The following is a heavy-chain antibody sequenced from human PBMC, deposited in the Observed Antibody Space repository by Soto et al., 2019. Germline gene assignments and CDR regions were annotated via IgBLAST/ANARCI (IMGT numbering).Heavy chain of an antibody. V-gene: IGHV4-34*01. D-gene: IGHD5-18*01. Sequence: SETLSLTCAVYGGSFSGYYWSWIRQPPGQGLEWIGEINHSGSTNYNPSLKSRVTISVDTSKNPFSLKLSSVTAADTAVYYCARAPGGYSYGYYYYYGMDVWGHGTTDTVSS. J-gene: IGHJ6*02. CDR3: ARAPGGYSYGYYYYYGMDV. CDR1: GGSFSGYY. CDR2: INHSGST.